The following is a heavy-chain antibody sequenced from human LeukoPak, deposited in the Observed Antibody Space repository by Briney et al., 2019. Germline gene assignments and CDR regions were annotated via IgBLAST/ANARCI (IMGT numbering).Heavy chain of an antibody. Sequence: PGGSLRLSCAASASTFSTYSMNWVRQAPGKGLEWVSAISGSGGSTYYADSVKGRFTISRDSSKNTLFLHMNTLRAEDTAIYYCAKDRTVGASYWYFDLWGRGTLVTVSS. V-gene: IGHV3-23*01. CDR1: ASTFSTYS. CDR3: AKDRTVGASYWYFDL. J-gene: IGHJ2*01. CDR2: ISGSGGST. D-gene: IGHD1-26*01.